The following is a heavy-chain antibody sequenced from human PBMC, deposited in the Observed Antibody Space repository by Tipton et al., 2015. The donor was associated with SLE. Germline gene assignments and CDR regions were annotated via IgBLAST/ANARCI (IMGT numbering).Heavy chain of an antibody. CDR1: GLTFSSYW. J-gene: IGHJ4*02. CDR2: IQQDGSEK. Sequence: SLRLSCAASGLTFSSYWMSWVRQAPGKGLEWVANIQQDGSEKYYVDSVKGRFTISRDNAKSSLSLQMNSLRVDDTAIYYCVTAAPSEFWGQGTLVTVSS. CDR3: VTAAPSEF. D-gene: IGHD6-25*01. V-gene: IGHV3-7*01.